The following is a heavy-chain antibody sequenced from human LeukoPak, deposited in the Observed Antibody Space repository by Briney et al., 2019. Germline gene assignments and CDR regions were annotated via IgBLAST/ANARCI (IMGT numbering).Heavy chain of an antibody. V-gene: IGHV1-2*02. J-gene: IGHJ3*02. D-gene: IGHD3-3*01. CDR2: INPNSGGT. Sequence: ASVKVSCKASGYTFTSYYMHWVRQAPGQGLEWMGWINPNSGGTNYAQKFQGRVAMTRDTSISTAYMELSRLRSDDTAVYYCARDTRITISRARGDAFDIWGQGTMVTVSS. CDR1: GYTFTSYY. CDR3: ARDTRITISRARGDAFDI.